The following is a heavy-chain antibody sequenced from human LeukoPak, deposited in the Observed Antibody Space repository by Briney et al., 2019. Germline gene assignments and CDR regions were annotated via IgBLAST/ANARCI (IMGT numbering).Heavy chain of an antibody. Sequence: SGGSLRLSCAASGFTFSSYGMHWVRQAPGKGLEWVAVIWYGGSNKYYADSVKGRFTISRDNSKNTLYLQMNSLRAEDTAVYYCAKDLGGHSGYGAGYMDVWGKGTTVTVSS. J-gene: IGHJ6*03. CDR2: IWYGGSNK. CDR1: GFTFSSYG. CDR3: AKDLGGHSGYGAGYMDV. V-gene: IGHV3-30*02. D-gene: IGHD5-12*01.